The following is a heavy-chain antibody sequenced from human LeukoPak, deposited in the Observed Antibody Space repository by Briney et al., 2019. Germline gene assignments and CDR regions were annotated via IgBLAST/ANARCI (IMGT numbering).Heavy chain of an antibody. CDR1: GYTFTSYA. V-gene: IGHV1-3*01. J-gene: IGHJ4*02. D-gene: IGHD5-18*01. CDR3: ARVVDVNSYGLFDY. Sequence: GASVKVSCKASGYTFTSYAMHWVRQAPGQRLEWMGWINAGNGNTKYSQKFQGRVTITRDTSASTAYMELSSLRSEDTAVYYCARVVDVNSYGLFDYWGQGTLVTVSP. CDR2: INAGNGNT.